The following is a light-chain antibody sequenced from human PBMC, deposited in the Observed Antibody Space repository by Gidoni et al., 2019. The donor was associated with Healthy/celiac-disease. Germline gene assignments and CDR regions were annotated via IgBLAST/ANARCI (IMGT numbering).Light chain of an antibody. Sequence: QSVLTQPPSASGTPGQRVTISCSGSSSNIGSNYGYWYQQLPGTAPKLIIYRNNQRPSGVPDRFSGSKSGTAASLAISGLRSEDEADYYCAAWDDSLSGLNWVFGGGTKLTVL. J-gene: IGLJ3*02. V-gene: IGLV1-47*01. CDR2: RNN. CDR3: AAWDDSLSGLNWV. CDR1: SSNIGSNY.